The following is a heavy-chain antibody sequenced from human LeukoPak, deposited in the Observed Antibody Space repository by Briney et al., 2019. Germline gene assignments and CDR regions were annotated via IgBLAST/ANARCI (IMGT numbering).Heavy chain of an antibody. Sequence: QPGVSLRLSCAAYTFTVSSYAMSWVRQAPGQGLEWVTAINGWGGSTNYEDSVRGRFTISRDNSKNTLYLQMNSLRAEDTAVYYCAKDVRYFDWLLFYYFDYWGQGTLVTVSS. D-gene: IGHD3-9*01. J-gene: IGHJ4*02. CDR3: AKDVRYFDWLLFYYFDY. CDR2: INGWGGST. V-gene: IGHV3-23*01. CDR1: TFTVSSYA.